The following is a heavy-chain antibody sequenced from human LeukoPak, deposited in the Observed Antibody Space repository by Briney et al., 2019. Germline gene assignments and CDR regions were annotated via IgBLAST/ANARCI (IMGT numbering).Heavy chain of an antibody. Sequence: GGSLRLSCAASGFTFSSYEMNWVRQAPGKGLEWVSYISSGSSTIYYADSVKGRLTISRDNAKNSLYLQMNSLRAEDTAVYYCVRSNQAYSSTSLAGAFDIWGQGTMVTVSS. CDR1: GFTFSSYE. CDR2: ISSGSSTI. CDR3: VRSNQAYSSTSLAGAFDI. V-gene: IGHV3-48*03. D-gene: IGHD2-2*01. J-gene: IGHJ3*02.